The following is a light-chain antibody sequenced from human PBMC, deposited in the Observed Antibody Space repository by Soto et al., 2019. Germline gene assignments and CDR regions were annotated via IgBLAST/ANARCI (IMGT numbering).Light chain of an antibody. Sequence: QSVLTQPPSVSGAPGQRVTLSCTGSSSNIGAGYDVHWYQQLPGTAPKLIIYGNSNRPSGVPDRFSGSKSGTSASLAITGLQAEDEAEYYCQSYDSSLSGYVFGTGTKVTVL. CDR3: QSYDSSLSGYV. J-gene: IGLJ1*01. V-gene: IGLV1-40*01. CDR2: GNS. CDR1: SSNIGAGYD.